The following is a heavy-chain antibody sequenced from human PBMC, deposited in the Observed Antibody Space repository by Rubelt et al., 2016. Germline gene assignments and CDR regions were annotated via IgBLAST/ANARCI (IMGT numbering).Heavy chain of an antibody. D-gene: IGHD1-26*01. CDR2: INHSGST. CDR3: ARGRMGFHYYYYGMDV. J-gene: IGHJ6*02. V-gene: IGHV4-34*01. CDR1: GGSFSGYY. Sequence: QVQLQQWGAGLLKPSETLSLTCAVYGGSFSGYYWSWIRQPPGKGLEWIGEINHSGSTNYNPSLKSQVTISGDTSKNQFSRKLSSVTAADTAVYYCARGRMGFHYYYYGMDVWGQGTTVTVSS.